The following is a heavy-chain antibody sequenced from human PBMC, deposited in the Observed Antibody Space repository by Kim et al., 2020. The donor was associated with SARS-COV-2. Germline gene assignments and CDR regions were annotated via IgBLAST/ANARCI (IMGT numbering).Heavy chain of an antibody. J-gene: IGHJ6*01. Sequence: SETLSLTCTVSGGSISTYYWTWIRQPPGKGLEWIGYIYYTGRTDYNPSLGSRVTIEVDTSKNQSSLNLNSVNAADTAVYYCARGSTVPNRGYYYYGMDV. CDR2: IYYTGRT. CDR3: ARGSTVPNRGYYYYGMDV. V-gene: IGHV4-59*01. D-gene: IGHD4-17*01. CDR1: GGSISTYY.